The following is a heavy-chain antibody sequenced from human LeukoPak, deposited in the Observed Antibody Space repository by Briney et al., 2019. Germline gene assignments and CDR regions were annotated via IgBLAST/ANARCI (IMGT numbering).Heavy chain of an antibody. V-gene: IGHV3-30*02. J-gene: IGHJ3*02. CDR1: GYTFSSYG. D-gene: IGHD3-3*01. CDR3: AKDITIFGVVQHDAFDI. CDR2: IRYDGSNK. Sequence: GGSLRLSCAASGYTFSSYGMHWVRQAPGKGLEWVAFIRYDGSNKYYADSVKGRFTISRDNSKNTLYLQMNSLRAEDTAVYYCAKDITIFGVVQHDAFDIWGQGTMVTVSS.